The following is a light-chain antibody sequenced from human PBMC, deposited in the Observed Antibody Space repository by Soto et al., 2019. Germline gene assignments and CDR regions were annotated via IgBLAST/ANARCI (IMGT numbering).Light chain of an antibody. Sequence: IQMTQSPSSLFASVGDRVTITCQASQDISNYLNWYQQKLGKAPKLLIYDASNLETGVPSRFSGSGSGTDFTFTISSLQPEDIATYYCQQYSHLITFGQGTRLENK. V-gene: IGKV1-33*01. CDR1: QDISNY. J-gene: IGKJ5*01. CDR2: DAS. CDR3: QQYSHLIT.